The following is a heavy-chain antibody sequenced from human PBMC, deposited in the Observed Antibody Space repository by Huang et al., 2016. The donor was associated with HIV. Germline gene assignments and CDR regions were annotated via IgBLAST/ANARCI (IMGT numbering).Heavy chain of an antibody. CDR1: GGSITSSSYY. CDR3: ARHFSYYDSSGYTPWDAFDI. V-gene: IGHV4-39*01. J-gene: IGHJ3*02. CDR2: IYYSGST. Sequence: QLQLQGSGPGLVKPSETLSLTCTVSGGSITSSSYYWGWIRQPPGKGLEWVGSIYYSGSTDYNPSRKSRVTVSADTSKNQFALKLSSVTAADTAVYYCARHFSYYDSSGYTPWDAFDIWGQGTMVTVSS. D-gene: IGHD3-22*01.